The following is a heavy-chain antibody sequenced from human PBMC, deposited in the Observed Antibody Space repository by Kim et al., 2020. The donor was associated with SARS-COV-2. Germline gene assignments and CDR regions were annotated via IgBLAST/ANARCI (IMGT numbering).Heavy chain of an antibody. V-gene: IGHV1-18*01. J-gene: IGHJ6*02. CDR2: IRAYNGNT. D-gene: IGHD6-6*01. CDR1: GYTFTRYG. CDR3: PRSIAARPIYYYGMDV. Sequence: ASVKVSCKASGYTFTRYGISWVRQAPGQGLEWMGWIRAYNGNTNYAQKLQGRVTMTTATSTSTAYMELRSLRSDDTAVYYCPRSIAARPIYYYGMDVWGQGDTRTVSS.